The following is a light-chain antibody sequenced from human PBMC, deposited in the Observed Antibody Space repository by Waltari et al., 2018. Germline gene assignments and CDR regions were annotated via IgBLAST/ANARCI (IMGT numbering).Light chain of an antibody. V-gene: IGLV2-8*01. CDR1: SSDVGGYNL. J-gene: IGLJ3*02. CDR2: EVN. Sequence: ALTQPPYASGSPGQSVPISCPGTSSDVGGYNLACCYHQHPGTAHQLMIYEVNKRPSGVPDRFSGSKSGNTASLTVSGLQAEDEADYYCNSYAGNNWVFGGGTKLTVL. CDR3: NSYAGNNWV.